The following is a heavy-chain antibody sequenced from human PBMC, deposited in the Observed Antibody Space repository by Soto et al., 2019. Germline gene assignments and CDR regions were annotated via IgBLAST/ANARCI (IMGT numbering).Heavy chain of an antibody. J-gene: IGHJ6*03. CDR1: GGSISSSSYY. CDR2: IYYSGST. V-gene: IGHV4-39*01. D-gene: IGHD2-2*01. Sequence: SETLSLTCAVSGGSISSSSYYWGWIRQPPGKGLEWIGSIYYSGSTYYNPSLKSRVTISVDTSKNQFSLKLSSVTAADTAVYYCARQGYVDYYYYMDVWGKGTTVTVSS. CDR3: ARQGYVDYYYYMDV.